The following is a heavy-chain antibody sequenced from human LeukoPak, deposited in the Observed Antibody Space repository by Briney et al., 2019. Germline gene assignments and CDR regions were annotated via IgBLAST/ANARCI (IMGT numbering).Heavy chain of an antibody. D-gene: IGHD3-22*01. V-gene: IGHV3-23*01. J-gene: IGHJ4*02. Sequence: GGSLRLSCAASGFTFSSYAMSWVRQAPGKGLEWVSAISGSGGSTYYADSVKGRFTISRDNSKNTLYLQMNSLRAEDTAVYYCAKDSTLTWMIVVVITPTLDYWGQGTLVTVSS. CDR1: GFTFSSYA. CDR3: AKDSTLTWMIVVVITPTLDY. CDR2: ISGSGGST.